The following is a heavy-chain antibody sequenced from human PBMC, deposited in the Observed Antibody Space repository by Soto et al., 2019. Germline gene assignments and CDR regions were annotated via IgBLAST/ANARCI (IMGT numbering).Heavy chain of an antibody. CDR3: ARDRGTHDS. CDR1: GGSGIVGGGY. D-gene: IGHD3-10*01. V-gene: IGHV4-61*08. CDR2: SNHTGIT. J-gene: IGHJ4*02. Sequence: VAGGSGIVGGGYRIWIRQPPGKGREWIGYSNHTGITTYNPALRSRDTISVDTSKNQISLNLKSVTAPDTAVYYCARDRGTHDSLGQGPLVTVSS.